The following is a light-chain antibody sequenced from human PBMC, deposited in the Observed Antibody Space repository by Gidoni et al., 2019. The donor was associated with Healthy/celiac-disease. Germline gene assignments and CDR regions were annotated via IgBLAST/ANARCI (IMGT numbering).Light chain of an antibody. CDR3: XXYNNXXT. CDR2: GAS. J-gene: IGKJ1*01. V-gene: IGKV3-15*01. Sequence: EIVXTQSPATLSVSPGERANLSCRASQSVSSNLAWYQQKPGQAPRLLIYGASXRATRNPARSRCXXXGTEFTLTXXSLQSEDFAVXYCXXYNNXXTFXXGTKVEIK. CDR1: QSVSSN.